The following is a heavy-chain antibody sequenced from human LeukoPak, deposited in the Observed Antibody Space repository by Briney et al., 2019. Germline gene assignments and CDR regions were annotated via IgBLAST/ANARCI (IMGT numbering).Heavy chain of an antibody. J-gene: IGHJ4*02. CDR2: ITSSSSYT. D-gene: IGHD3-22*01. CDR3: AKRRYDSSGHFDS. CDR1: GFSFSSYN. Sequence: PGGSLRLSCAASGFSFSSYNMNWVRLAPGKGLEWVSSITSSSSYTFYADSVKGRFTISKDNSKNTLYMRMSSLRAEDTAVYYCAKRRYDSSGHFDSWGQGTLVTVSS. V-gene: IGHV3-21*04.